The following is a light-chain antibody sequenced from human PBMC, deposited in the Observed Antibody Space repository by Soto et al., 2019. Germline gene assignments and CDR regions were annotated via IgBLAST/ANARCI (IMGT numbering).Light chain of an antibody. CDR2: SAS. CDR3: QQTFSTPWT. J-gene: IGKJ1*01. V-gene: IGKV1-39*01. CDR1: QTIHSY. Sequence: DVQMTQSPSSLSASVGDRITLTCRASQTIHSYLHWYQFKPGKAPQLLIQSASSLHSGVPSRFSGSGSGTHFTLIISSLQPEDSATYYCQQTFSTPWTFGQGTKGDIK.